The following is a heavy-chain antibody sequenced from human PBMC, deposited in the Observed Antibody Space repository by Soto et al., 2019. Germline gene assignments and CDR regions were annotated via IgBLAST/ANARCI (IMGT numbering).Heavy chain of an antibody. J-gene: IGHJ6*02. CDR2: IIPIFGTA. V-gene: IGHV1-69*13. CDR1: GGTFSSYA. CDR3: TIIFFMVRGVRGPLYYYYQGVDV. Sequence: ASVKVSCKASGGTFSSYAISWVRQAPGQGLEWMGGIIPIFGTANYAQKFQGRVTITADESTSTANMELSSLRSEDTAVYYCTIIFFMVRGVRGPLYYYYQGVDVGGQGTTVTVSS. D-gene: IGHD3-10*01.